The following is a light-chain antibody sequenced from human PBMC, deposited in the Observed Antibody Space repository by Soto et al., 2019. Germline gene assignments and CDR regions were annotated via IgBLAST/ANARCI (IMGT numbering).Light chain of an antibody. CDR3: QTGGAGIV. Sequence: QAVVTQSPSASASLGASVKLTCTLSSGHSNYVIAWHQQQPEKGPRYLMKVNSDGSHSKGDGIPDRFSGSSSGADRYLTISSLQSDDEADYYWQTGGAGIVFGGGTKLTVL. CDR2: VNSDGSH. J-gene: IGLJ2*01. CDR1: SGHSNYV. V-gene: IGLV4-69*01.